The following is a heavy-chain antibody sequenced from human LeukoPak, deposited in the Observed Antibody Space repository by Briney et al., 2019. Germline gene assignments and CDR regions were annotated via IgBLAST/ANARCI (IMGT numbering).Heavy chain of an antibody. V-gene: IGHV3-30*02. Sequence: GRSLRLSCAASGFTFSRYGMLWVRQAPGKGLEWVAFIRYDGNNKLYADSMKGRFTISRDNSKNTLYLHINSLRAEDTAVYYCVKDNPLDYWGQGTLVIVSS. CDR2: IRYDGNNK. CDR3: VKDNPLDY. CDR1: GFTFSRYG. J-gene: IGHJ4*02. D-gene: IGHD1-14*01.